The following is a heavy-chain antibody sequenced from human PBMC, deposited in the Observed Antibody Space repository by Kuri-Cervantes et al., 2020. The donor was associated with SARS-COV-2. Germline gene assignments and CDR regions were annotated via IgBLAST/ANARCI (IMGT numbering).Heavy chain of an antibody. CDR3: ARGAGYDFGTGYQDWFFDL. J-gene: IGHJ2*01. CDR2: INPSVEMNPRVGT. D-gene: IGHD3/OR15-3a*01. Sequence: ESLKISCAIYGGSFSGYYWNWIRQPPGKGLEWLGEINPSVEMNPRVGTNYNPSLKSRITISVDTSKNQFSLKLNSVTAADTAVYYCARGAGYDFGTGYQDWFFDLWGRDNLVTVSS. CDR1: GGSFSGYY. V-gene: IGHV4-34*01.